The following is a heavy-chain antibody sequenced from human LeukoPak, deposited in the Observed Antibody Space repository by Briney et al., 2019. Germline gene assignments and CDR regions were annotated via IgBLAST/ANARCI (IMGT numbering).Heavy chain of an antibody. D-gene: IGHD2/OR15-2a*01. CDR2: TSSSDTTK. Sequence: GWSATLTCPACGFTYRKYERNWLRQPGGRELEWVSYTSSSDTTKNYSDSVKGRFTLSRDNTKKSLSLQMNSLRAEDTALYYCARSNRDALDMWGQGTVVTVSS. J-gene: IGHJ3*02. V-gene: IGHV3-48*03. CDR1: GFTYRKYE. CDR3: ARSNRDALDM.